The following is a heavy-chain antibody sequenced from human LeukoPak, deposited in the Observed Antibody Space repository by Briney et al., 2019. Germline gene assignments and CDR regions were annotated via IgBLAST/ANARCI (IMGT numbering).Heavy chain of an antibody. CDR3: AKDPIGENYFDY. CDR1: GFTFSSYG. CDR2: ISYDGSNK. D-gene: IGHD3-10*01. V-gene: IGHV3-30*18. J-gene: IGHJ4*02. Sequence: PGGSLRLSCAASGFTFSSYGMHWVRQAPGKGLEWAAVISYDGSNKYYADSVKGRFTISRDNSKNTLYLQMNSLRAEDTAVYYCAKDPIGENYFDYWGQGTLVTVSS.